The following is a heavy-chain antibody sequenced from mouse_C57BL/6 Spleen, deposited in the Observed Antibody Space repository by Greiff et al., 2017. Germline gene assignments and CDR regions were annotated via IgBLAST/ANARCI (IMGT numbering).Heavy chain of an antibody. Sequence: QVQLQQSGAELVKPGASVKISCKASGYAFSSYWMNWVKQRPGKGLEWIGQIYPGDGDTNYNGKFKGKATLTANKSSSTAYMQLSSLTSADSAVYFCARRSLLPFDYWGQGTTLTVSS. CDR3: ARRSLLPFDY. V-gene: IGHV1-80*01. CDR2: IYPGDGDT. D-gene: IGHD2-1*01. CDR1: GYAFSSYW. J-gene: IGHJ2*01.